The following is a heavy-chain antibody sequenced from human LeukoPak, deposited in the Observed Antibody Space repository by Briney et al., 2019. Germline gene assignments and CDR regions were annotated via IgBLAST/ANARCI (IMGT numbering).Heavy chain of an antibody. V-gene: IGHV1-2*02. J-gene: IGHJ4*02. CDR2: INPNSGGT. D-gene: IGHD3-22*01. CDR3: ARDPGSGYQRGDY. Sequence: ASVKVSCKASGYTFTGYYMHWVRQAPGQGLEWMGWINPNSGGTNYAQKFQGRVTMTRDTSISTAYMELSRLRSDDTAAYYCARDPGSGYQRGDYWGQGTLVTVSS. CDR1: GYTFTGYY.